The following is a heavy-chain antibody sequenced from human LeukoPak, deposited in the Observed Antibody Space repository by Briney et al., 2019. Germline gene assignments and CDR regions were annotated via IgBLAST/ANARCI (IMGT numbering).Heavy chain of an antibody. D-gene: IGHD6-19*01. CDR1: GGSISNYY. CDR3: ARRDSSGWYYFDH. CDR2: IYYSGST. J-gene: IGHJ4*02. V-gene: IGHV4-59*01. Sequence: PSETLSLTCTVFGGSISNYYWNWIRQPPGKGLEWIGYIYYSGSTNYNPSLKSRVTISADTSKNQFSLKLSSVTAADTAVYYCARRDSSGWYYFDHWGQGTLVTVSS.